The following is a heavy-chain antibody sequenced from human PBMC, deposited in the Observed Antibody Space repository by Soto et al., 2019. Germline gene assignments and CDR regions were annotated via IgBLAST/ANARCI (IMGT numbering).Heavy chain of an antibody. D-gene: IGHD2-15*01. V-gene: IGHV5-51*01. J-gene: IGHJ3*02. CDR1: GYSFNSYW. CDR3: ARQGRCGGNGGDAFDI. Sequence: PGESLKISCKGSGYSFNSYWIGWVRQMPGKGLEWMGLIYPGDSDTRYSPSFQGQVTISADRSISTAYLQWSSLKASDTAIYYCARQGRCGGNGGDAFDIWGQGTMVTVSS. CDR2: IYPGDSDT.